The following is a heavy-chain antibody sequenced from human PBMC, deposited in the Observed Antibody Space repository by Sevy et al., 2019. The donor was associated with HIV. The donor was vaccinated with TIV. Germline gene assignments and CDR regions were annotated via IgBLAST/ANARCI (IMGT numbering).Heavy chain of an antibody. CDR1: GYTFTSYG. CDR3: ARDLRYIVVVVAATHPYFDY. Sequence: ASVKVSCKASGYTFTSYGISWVRQAPGQGLEWMGWISAYNGNTNYAQKLQGRVTMTTDTSTGTAYMERRSLRSDDTAVYYCARDLRYIVVVVAATHPYFDYWGQGTLVTVSS. CDR2: ISAYNGNT. V-gene: IGHV1-18*01. J-gene: IGHJ4*02. D-gene: IGHD2-15*01.